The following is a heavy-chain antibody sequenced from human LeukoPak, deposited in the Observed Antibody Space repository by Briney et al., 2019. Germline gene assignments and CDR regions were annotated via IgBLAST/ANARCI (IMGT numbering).Heavy chain of an antibody. Sequence: SVKVSCKASGGTFSSYAISWVRQAPGQGLEWMGRIIPILGIANYAQKFQGRVTITADKSTSTAYMELSSLRSEDTAVYYCASSYDSSGYYDIIIFDYWGQGTLVSVSS. D-gene: IGHD3-22*01. CDR1: GGTFSSYA. V-gene: IGHV1-69*04. CDR3: ASSYDSSGYYDIIIFDY. J-gene: IGHJ4*02. CDR2: IIPILGIA.